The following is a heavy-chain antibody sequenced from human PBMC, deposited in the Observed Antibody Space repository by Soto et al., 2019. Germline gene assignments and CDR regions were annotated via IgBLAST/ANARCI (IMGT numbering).Heavy chain of an antibody. CDR1: GGSISSYY. J-gene: IGHJ4*02. D-gene: IGHD4-17*01. CDR2: IYYSGGT. V-gene: IGHV4-59*01. CDR3: ARVYGDYLDY. Sequence: SETLSLTCTVSGGSISSYYWSWIRQPPGKGLEWIGYIYYSGGTNYNPSLKSRVTISVDTPKNQFSLKLSSVTAADTAVYYCARVYGDYLDYWGQGTLVTVSS.